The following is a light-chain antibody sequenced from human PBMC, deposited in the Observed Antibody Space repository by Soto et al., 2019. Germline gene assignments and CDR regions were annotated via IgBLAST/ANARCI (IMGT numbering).Light chain of an antibody. CDR1: SSVVGGYDY. CDR3: SSYTSSRPYV. CDR2: EVT. V-gene: IGLV2-14*01. Sequence: SVLTQPASVSGSPGQSITISCTGTSSVVGGYDYVSWYQLHPGKAPKLMICEVTNRPSGVSYRFSGSKSGNTASLTISGLQAEDEADYYCSSYTSSRPYVVGIWTKVTV. J-gene: IGLJ1*01.